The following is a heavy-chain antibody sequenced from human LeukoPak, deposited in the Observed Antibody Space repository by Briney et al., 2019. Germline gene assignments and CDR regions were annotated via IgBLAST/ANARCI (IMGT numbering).Heavy chain of an antibody. Sequence: GEPRQISFQGSGYSFTNYWIGWVRPMPGKGLEWMGIVYPGDSDTRYSPYFPGQVTISADKSISTAYLQWSSLKASDTAIYYCARQQYSSGHDAFDLCGQGTMVTVSS. CDR3: ARQQYSSGHDAFDL. J-gene: IGHJ3*01. CDR1: GYSFTNYW. CDR2: VYPGDSDT. D-gene: IGHD6-19*01. V-gene: IGHV5-51*01.